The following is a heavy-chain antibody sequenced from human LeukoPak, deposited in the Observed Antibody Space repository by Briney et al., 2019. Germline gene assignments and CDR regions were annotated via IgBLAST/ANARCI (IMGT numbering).Heavy chain of an antibody. CDR1: GYTFTSYY. J-gene: IGHJ4*02. Sequence: ASVKVSCKASGYTFTSYYIHWVRQAPGQGLEWMGIINPSGGSLRYAQKFQGRVTMTRDTSTSTVYVELTSLRSEDTAVYYCASDRSASAEFDYWGQGTLVTVSS. V-gene: IGHV1-46*01. CDR2: INPSGGSL. CDR3: ASDRSASAEFDY.